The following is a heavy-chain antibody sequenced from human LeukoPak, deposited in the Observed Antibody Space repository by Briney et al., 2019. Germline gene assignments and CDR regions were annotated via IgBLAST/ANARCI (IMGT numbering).Heavy chain of an antibody. CDR1: GFTFSSYS. D-gene: IGHD6-6*01. CDR3: AKGGSSYSSSSGWFDP. Sequence: GSLRLSCAASGFTFSSYSMNWVRQAPGKGLEWVSSISSSSSYIYYADSVKGRFTISRDNSKNTLYLQMNNLRAEDTALYYCAKGGSSYSSSSGWFDPWGQGTLVTVSS. V-gene: IGHV3-21*04. CDR2: ISSSSSYI. J-gene: IGHJ5*02.